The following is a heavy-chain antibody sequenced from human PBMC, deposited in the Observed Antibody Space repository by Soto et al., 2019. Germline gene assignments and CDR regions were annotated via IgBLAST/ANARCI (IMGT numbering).Heavy chain of an antibody. CDR2: IHYNGNT. V-gene: IGHV4-59*01. D-gene: IGHD2-2*01. Sequence: SETLSLTFTVSGASISNYYWSWVRQPPGKGLEWIAYIHYNGNTNYNPSLTSRVTMSLDTSKNQFSLKLLSVTAADTAVYYCASLPCQRSSESCTSCCDFGQWGQGTLVTVS. J-gene: IGHJ4*02. CDR3: ASLPCQRSSESCTSCCDFGQ. CDR1: GASISNYY.